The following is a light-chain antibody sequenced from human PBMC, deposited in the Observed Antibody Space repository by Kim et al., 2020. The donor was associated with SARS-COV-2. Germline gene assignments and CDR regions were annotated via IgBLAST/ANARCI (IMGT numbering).Light chain of an antibody. J-gene: IGLJ2*01. V-gene: IGLV2-14*01. CDR1: SSDVGGYNY. Sequence: QSALTQPASVSGSPGQSITISCTGTSSDVGGYNYVSWYQQHPGKAPQLMIYDVTKRPSGVSNRFSGSKSGITASLTISGLQAEDEADYYGTSYSSSNSVVFGGGTQLTVL. CDR2: DVT. CDR3: TSYSSSNSVV.